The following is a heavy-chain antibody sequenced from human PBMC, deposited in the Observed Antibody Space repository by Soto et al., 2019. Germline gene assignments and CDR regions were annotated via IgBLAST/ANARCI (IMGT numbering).Heavy chain of an antibody. CDR3: ARGRGDHEYFQN. J-gene: IGHJ1*01. V-gene: IGHV3-9*01. CDR2: ISWNSGSI. Sequence: PGGSLRLSCAASGFTFDDYAMHWVRQAPGKGLEWVSGISWNSGSIGYADSVKGRFTISRDNAKNSLYLQMNSLRAEDTALYYCARGRGDHEYFQNWGRGTMVTVSS. CDR1: GFTFDDYA.